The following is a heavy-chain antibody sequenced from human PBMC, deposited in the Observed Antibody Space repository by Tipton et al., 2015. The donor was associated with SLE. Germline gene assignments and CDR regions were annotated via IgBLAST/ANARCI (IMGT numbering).Heavy chain of an antibody. Sequence: LRLSCTVSGGSISSSSYYWGWIRQPPGKGLEWIGSIYYSGSTYYNPSLKSRVTISVDTSKNQFSLKLSSVTAADTAVYYCARDQWGPTGTGVDYYYYGMDVWGQGTTVTVSS. CDR2: IYYSGST. CDR3: ARDQWGPTGTGVDYYYYGMDV. CDR1: GGSISSSSYY. V-gene: IGHV4-39*07. D-gene: IGHD1-1*01. J-gene: IGHJ6*02.